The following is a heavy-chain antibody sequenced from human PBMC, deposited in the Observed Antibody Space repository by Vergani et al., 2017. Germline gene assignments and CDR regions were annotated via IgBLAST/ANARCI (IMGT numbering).Heavy chain of an antibody. CDR2: IYYSGST. D-gene: IGHD6-19*01. V-gene: IGHV4-30-4*08. CDR3: ARDCGCDSSGWYDPRGGFDP. CDR1: GGSISSGDYY. J-gene: IGHJ5*02. Sequence: QVQLQESGPGLVKPSQTLSLTCTVSGGSISSGDYYWSWIRQPPGKGLEWIGYIYYSGSTYYNPSLKSRVTISVDTSKNQFSLKLSSVTAADTAVYYCARDCGCDSSGWYDPRGGFDPWGQGTLVTVSS.